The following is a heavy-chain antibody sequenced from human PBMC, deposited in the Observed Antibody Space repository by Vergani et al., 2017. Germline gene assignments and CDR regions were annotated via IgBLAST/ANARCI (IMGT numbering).Heavy chain of an antibody. CDR1: GFTFSSYA. D-gene: IGHD3-9*01. CDR3: ARANSVDILTGYYIDAFDI. V-gene: IGHV3-23*04. J-gene: IGHJ3*02. Sequence: EVQLVESGGGLVQPGGSLRLSCAASGFTFSSYAMSWVRQAPGKGLEWVSAISGSGGSTYYADSVKGRFTISRDNSKNTLYLQMNSLRAEDTALYYCARANSVDILTGYYIDAFDIWGQGTMVTVSS. CDR2: ISGSGGST.